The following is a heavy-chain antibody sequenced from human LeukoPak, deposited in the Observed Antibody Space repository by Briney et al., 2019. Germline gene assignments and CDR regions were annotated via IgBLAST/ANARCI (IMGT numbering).Heavy chain of an antibody. CDR1: GFAFTSSA. CDR3: AAVYSYAGTSKTSDY. V-gene: IGHV1-58*02. J-gene: IGHJ4*02. CDR2: IVVGSGNT. Sequence: GASVKVSCKASGFAFTSSAMQWVRQARGQRLEWIGWIVVGSGNTNYAQKFQERVTITRDMSTSTAYMELSSLRSEDTAVYYCAAVYSYAGTSKTSDYWGQGTLVTVSS. D-gene: IGHD4-23*01.